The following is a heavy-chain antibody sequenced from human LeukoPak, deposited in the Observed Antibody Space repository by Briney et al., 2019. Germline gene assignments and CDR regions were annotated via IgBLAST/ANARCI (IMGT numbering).Heavy chain of an antibody. Sequence: GGSLRLSCAASGFTFSSYGMHWVRQAPDKGLEWVAVISHDGNNQYYADSVKGRFTISRDNSRNTLYLQMNHLRPEDTGVYYCARDHQFSLRFGPFDYWGRGTLVTVSS. J-gene: IGHJ4*02. D-gene: IGHD5-12*01. V-gene: IGHV3-30*03. CDR2: ISHDGNNQ. CDR1: GFTFSSYG. CDR3: ARDHQFSLRFGPFDY.